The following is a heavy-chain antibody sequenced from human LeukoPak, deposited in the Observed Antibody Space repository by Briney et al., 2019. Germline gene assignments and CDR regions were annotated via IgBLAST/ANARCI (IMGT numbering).Heavy chain of an antibody. CDR2: ISPVSSYT. CDR1: GFSFNSYT. V-gene: IGHV3-21*01. D-gene: IGHD2/OR15-2a*01. J-gene: IGHJ6*02. CDR3: VRDVSRRIGMDV. Sequence: GGSPRLSCLASGFSFNSYTMNWVREAPGKGLEWVSTISPVSSYTWYAESVKGRFTISRDNPKNSLYLQMDSLRAEDTAVYYCVRDVSRRIGMDVWGQGTTVTVSS.